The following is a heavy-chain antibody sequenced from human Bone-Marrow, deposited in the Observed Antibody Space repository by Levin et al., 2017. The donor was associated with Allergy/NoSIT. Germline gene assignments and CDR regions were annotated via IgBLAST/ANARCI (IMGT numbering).Heavy chain of an antibody. J-gene: IGHJ4*02. CDR1: GYTFTNYY. CDR2: INLSGGTT. CDR3: VRYGHPTDFDH. V-gene: IGHV1-46*01. Sequence: GESLKISCKASGYTFTNYYMHWVRQAPGQGLEWMGLINLSGGTTTYAQKFQGRVTMTRDTSTGTVYMDLSSLRSEATAVYYCVRYGHPTDFDHWGQGTLVTVSS. D-gene: IGHD3-10*01.